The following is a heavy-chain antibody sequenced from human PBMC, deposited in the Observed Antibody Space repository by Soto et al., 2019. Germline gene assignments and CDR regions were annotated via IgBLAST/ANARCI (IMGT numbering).Heavy chain of an antibody. V-gene: IGHV3-53*01. CDR1: GFTVSSNY. CDR3: ARDPYSSLGYFDY. Sequence: HPGGSLRLSCPASGFTVSSNYMSWVRQAPGKGLEWVSVIYSGGSTYYADSVKGRFTISRDNSKNTLYLQMNSLRAEDTAVYYCARDPYSSLGYFDYWGQGTLVTVSS. J-gene: IGHJ4*02. CDR2: IYSGGST. D-gene: IGHD6-6*01.